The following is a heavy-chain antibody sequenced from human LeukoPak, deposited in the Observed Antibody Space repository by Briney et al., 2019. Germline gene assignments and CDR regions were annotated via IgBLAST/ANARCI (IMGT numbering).Heavy chain of an antibody. Sequence: GGSLRLSCAASGFTFSSYWMSWVRQAPGKGLEWVANIKQDGSEKYYVDSVKGRFTISRDNAKNSLYLQMNSLRAEDTAVYYCARVWGYGVSYYYYYYMDVWGKGTTVTVSS. V-gene: IGHV3-7*01. J-gene: IGHJ6*03. CDR1: GFTFSSYW. CDR3: ARVWGYGVSYYYYYYMDV. D-gene: IGHD4/OR15-4a*01. CDR2: IKQDGSEK.